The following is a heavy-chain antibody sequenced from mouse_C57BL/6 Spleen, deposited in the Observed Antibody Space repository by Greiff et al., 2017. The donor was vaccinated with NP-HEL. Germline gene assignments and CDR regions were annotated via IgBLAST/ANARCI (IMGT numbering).Heavy chain of an antibody. CDR2: IWNGGGT. V-gene: IGHV2-9-1*01. J-gene: IGHJ4*01. CDR3: ARAYYSNSEGYYYAMDY. D-gene: IGHD2-5*01. Sequence: VHLVESGPGLVAPSQSLSITCTVSGFSLTSYAISWVRQPPGKGLEWLGVIWNGGGTNYNSALKSRLSISKDNSKSQVFLKMNSLQTDDTARYYCARAYYSNSEGYYYAMDYWGQGTSVTVSS. CDR1: GFSLTSYA.